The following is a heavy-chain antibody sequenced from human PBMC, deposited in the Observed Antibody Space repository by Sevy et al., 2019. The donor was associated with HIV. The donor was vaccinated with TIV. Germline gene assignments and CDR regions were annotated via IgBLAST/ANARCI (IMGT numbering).Heavy chain of an antibody. Sequence: GGSLRLSCAASRFTFSDYYMSWIRQAPGKGLEWVSYISSGGTTMYYADSLKGRFTISRDNAKNSLYLQMNSLRAEDTAVYYCARVRYNYGSYYFDHWGQGTLVTVSS. CDR1: RFTFSDYY. J-gene: IGHJ4*02. V-gene: IGHV3-11*01. CDR3: ARVRYNYGSYYFDH. D-gene: IGHD1-1*01. CDR2: ISSGGTTM.